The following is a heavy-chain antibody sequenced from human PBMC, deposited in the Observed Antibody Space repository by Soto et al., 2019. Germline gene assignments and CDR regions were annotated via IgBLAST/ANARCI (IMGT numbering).Heavy chain of an antibody. Sequence: PSETLSLTCAVYGGSFSGYYWSWIRQPPGKGLEWIGEINHSGGTNYNPSLKSRVTISVDTSKNQLSLKLSSVTAADTAVYYCARGGTMVRGVISYYYYGMDVWGQGTTVT. D-gene: IGHD3-10*01. CDR1: GGSFSGYY. J-gene: IGHJ6*02. CDR3: ARGGTMVRGVISYYYYGMDV. V-gene: IGHV4-34*01. CDR2: INHSGGT.